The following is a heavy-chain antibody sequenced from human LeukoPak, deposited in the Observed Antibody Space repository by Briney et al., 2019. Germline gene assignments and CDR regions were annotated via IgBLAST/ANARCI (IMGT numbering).Heavy chain of an antibody. CDR3: ARGPEQSCVGTGYYYVMDV. CDR2: VSYDGSNK. CDR1: GFTFCSYS. V-gene: IGHV3-30-3*01. D-gene: IGHD2-8*02. J-gene: IGHJ6*02. Sequence: GGSLRLSCAVSGFTFCSYSTQCGCQAPGKGLEWVAVVSYDGSNKYYADSVKGRFTISRDNSKNTLHLQMNSLRAEDTAVYYCARGPEQSCVGTGYYYVMDVWGQGTTVTVSS.